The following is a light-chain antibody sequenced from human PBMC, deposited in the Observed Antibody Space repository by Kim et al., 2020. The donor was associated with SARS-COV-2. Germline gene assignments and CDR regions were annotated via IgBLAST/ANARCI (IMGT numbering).Light chain of an antibody. V-gene: IGLV3-21*04. CDR1: NIGSKS. CDR3: QVWDSAVV. CDR2: YDS. Sequence: SYELTQPPSVSVAPGKTARITCGGNNIGSKSVHWYQQKPGQAPVLVIYYDSDRPSGIPERFSGSNSGNTATLTISRVEAGDEADYYCQVWDSAVVFGGGTQRPS. J-gene: IGLJ2*01.